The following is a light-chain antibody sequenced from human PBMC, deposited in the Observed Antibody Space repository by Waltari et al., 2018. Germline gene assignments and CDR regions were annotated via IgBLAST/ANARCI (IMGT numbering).Light chain of an antibody. CDR1: QGISTY. CDR3: LQYNSNPWT. Sequence: DIQMTQSPSSLSASAGDRVTITCRASQGISTYLNWYQQKPGKAPKRLIYAASSLESGVPSRFSGSGSGTDFTLTISSLQPEDFATYYCLQYNSNPWTFGQGTKVEIK. J-gene: IGKJ1*01. CDR2: AAS. V-gene: IGKV1-17*01.